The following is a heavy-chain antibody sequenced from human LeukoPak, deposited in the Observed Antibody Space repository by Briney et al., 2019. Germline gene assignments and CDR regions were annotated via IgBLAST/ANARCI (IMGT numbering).Heavy chain of an antibody. V-gene: IGHV1-69*13. J-gene: IGHJ4*02. CDR2: IIPIFGTA. CDR1: GGTFSSYA. D-gene: IGHD3-3*01. CDR3: ARDWRGSYYFDY. Sequence: SVKVSCKASGGTFSSYAISWVRQAPGQGLEWMGGIIPIFGTANYAQKFQGRVTITADESTSTAYMELSSLRSEDTAVYYCARDWRGSYYFDYWGQGTPVTVSS.